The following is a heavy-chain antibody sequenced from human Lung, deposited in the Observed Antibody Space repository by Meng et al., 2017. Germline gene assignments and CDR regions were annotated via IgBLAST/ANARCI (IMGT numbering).Heavy chain of an antibody. CDR3: ARDYGGNSGGY. Sequence: EGERGGSGGGLVQPGGPLTLSCAASGLTFSDYSMNWVRQAPGKGLEWGSSISSGSSYIYYADSVKGRFTISRDNAKNSLYLHMNSLRVEDTGLYYCARDYGGNSGGYWGQGTLVTVSS. D-gene: IGHD4-23*01. J-gene: IGHJ4*02. CDR1: GLTFSDYS. CDR2: ISSGSSYI. V-gene: IGHV3-21*03.